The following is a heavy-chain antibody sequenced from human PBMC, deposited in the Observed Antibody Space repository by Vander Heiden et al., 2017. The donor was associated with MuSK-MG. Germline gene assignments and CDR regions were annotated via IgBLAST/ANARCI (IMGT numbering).Heavy chain of an antibody. CDR3: ARDLIGFYGAHFDS. CDR2: VYYTGAT. V-gene: IGHV4-59*01. D-gene: IGHD4-17*01. J-gene: IGHJ4*02. Sequence: QVQLQESGPRLLKPSETLSLTCTLSRGSISSYYWTWIRQPPGKGLEWLGYVYYTGATNYNPSVKSRVTISLDTSKNQFSLNLDSVTAADTAVYYCARDLIGFYGAHFDSWGQGALVTISS. CDR1: RGSISSYY.